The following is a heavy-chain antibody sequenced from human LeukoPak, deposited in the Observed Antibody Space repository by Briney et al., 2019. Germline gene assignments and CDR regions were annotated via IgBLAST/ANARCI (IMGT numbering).Heavy chain of an antibody. V-gene: IGHV3-23*01. J-gene: IGHJ1*01. CDR2: IVGSGGDT. CDR1: GFTFSNYA. Sequence: PGGSLRLSCGASGFTFSNYAMSWVRQAPGKGLDWVSAIVGSGGDTYYADSVKGRFTISRDNSKNTLYLQMNSLRAEDTAVYYCARQYYYDSSGYLKYFQHWGQGTLVTVSS. CDR3: ARQYYYDSSGYLKYFQH. D-gene: IGHD3-22*01.